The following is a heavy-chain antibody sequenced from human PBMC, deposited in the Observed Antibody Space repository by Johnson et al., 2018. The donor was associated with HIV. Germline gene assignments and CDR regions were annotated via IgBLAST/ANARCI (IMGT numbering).Heavy chain of an antibody. V-gene: IGHV3-30*02. J-gene: IGHJ3*02. Sequence: QVQLVESGGGVVQPGGSLRISCAASGFSFSNYGMHWVRQAPGKGLEWVTFMRYDGSNIYYVDSVKGRFTISRDNSKKTLYLQMSSLRPEDTAMYYCVKDRGYAFDIWGQGTMVTVSS. D-gene: IGHD3-10*01. CDR3: VKDRGYAFDI. CDR1: GFSFSNYG. CDR2: MRYDGSNI.